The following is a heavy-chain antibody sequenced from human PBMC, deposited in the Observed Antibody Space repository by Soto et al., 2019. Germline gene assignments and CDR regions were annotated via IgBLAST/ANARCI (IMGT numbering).Heavy chain of an antibody. Sequence: SVKVSCKASGGAFSSYAISWVRQAPGQGLEWMGGIIPIFGTANYAQKFQGRVTITADESTSTAYMELSSLRSEDTAVYYCATVLRFLEWLPRDYYYYGMDVWGQGTTVTVSS. CDR3: ATVLRFLEWLPRDYYYYGMDV. CDR1: GGAFSSYA. V-gene: IGHV1-69*13. D-gene: IGHD3-3*01. CDR2: IIPIFGTA. J-gene: IGHJ6*02.